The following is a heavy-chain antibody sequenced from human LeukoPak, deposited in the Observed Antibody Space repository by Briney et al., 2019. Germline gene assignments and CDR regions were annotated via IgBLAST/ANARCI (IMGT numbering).Heavy chain of an antibody. V-gene: IGHV3-74*01. CDR2: LNSDGSGT. CDR1: GFTFSSFW. J-gene: IGHJ4*02. D-gene: IGHD6-6*01. CDR3: ARGLGKGSSDY. Sequence: GGSLRLSCAASGFTFSSFWMHWVRQAPGKGLVWVSRLNSDGSGTSYADSVKGRFTISRDNARNSLFLQMNSLTADDTAVYYCARGLGKGSSDYWGQGTLVTVSS.